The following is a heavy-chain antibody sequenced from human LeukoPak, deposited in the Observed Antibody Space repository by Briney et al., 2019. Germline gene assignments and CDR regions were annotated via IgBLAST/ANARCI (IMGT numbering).Heavy chain of an antibody. CDR1: GYTFTTYW. J-gene: IGHJ3*02. Sequence: GESLKISCKGSGYTFTTYWIAWVRQMPGKGLEWMGIIYPGDSDTRYSPSFQGQVTISADKSISTAYLQWSSLKASDIAMYYCARGHCRSTSCSGDAFDIWGQGTMVTVSS. CDR2: IYPGDSDT. CDR3: ARGHCRSTSCSGDAFDI. D-gene: IGHD2-2*01. V-gene: IGHV5-51*01.